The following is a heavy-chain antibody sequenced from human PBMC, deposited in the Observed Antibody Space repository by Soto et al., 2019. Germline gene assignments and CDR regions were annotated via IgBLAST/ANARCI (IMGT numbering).Heavy chain of an antibody. CDR2: IYWDDDK. Sequence: QITLKESGPSLVKPTQTLTLTCTFSGFSLSTGGVCVGWIRQPPGKALEGLALIYWDDDKRYSPSLRSRLTVTKDTSKNQVVLTMTNMVPVDTATYYCAHSRCGGDCLQSYSSHYYYGMDVWGQGTTVTVSS. D-gene: IGHD2-21*02. CDR1: GFSLSTGGVC. V-gene: IGHV2-5*02. J-gene: IGHJ6*02. CDR3: AHSRCGGDCLQSYSSHYYYGMDV.